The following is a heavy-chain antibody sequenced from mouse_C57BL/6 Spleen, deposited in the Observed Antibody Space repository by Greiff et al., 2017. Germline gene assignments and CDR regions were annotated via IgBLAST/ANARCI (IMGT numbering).Heavy chain of an antibody. CDR3: GADVFFAWFAY. J-gene: IGHJ3*01. Sequence: QVQLKQPGAELVKPGASVKLSCKASGYTFTSYWMHWVKQRPGRGLEWIGRIDPNSGGTKYNEKFKSKATLTVDKPSSTAYMQLSSLTSDDSAVYYCGADVFFAWFAYWGQGTLVTVSA. D-gene: IGHD6-1*01. CDR2: IDPNSGGT. V-gene: IGHV1-72*01. CDR1: GYTFTSYW.